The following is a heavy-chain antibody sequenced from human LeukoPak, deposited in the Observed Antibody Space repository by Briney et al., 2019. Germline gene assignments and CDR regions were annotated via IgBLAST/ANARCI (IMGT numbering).Heavy chain of an antibody. CDR1: GCTFSSYT. CDR2: IFPILSKS. V-gene: IGHV1-69*08. Sequence: SVKVTCKASGCTFSSYTNNWKRQAPAQGLEWMGRIFPILSKSKYAQKFQGRVTSTAHNSTSTGYMELSSVSAKDQAVYYCDSDRPPPEELSHVSLGSDYLGQGTLV. D-gene: IGHD3-16*02. CDR3: DSDRPPPEELSHVSLGSDY. J-gene: IGHJ4*01.